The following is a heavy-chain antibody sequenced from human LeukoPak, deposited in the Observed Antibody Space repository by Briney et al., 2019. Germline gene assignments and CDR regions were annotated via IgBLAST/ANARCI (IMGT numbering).Heavy chain of an antibody. Sequence: GGSLRLSCAASGFTFSSYAMSWVRQAPGKGLEWVSAIYSGGSTYYADSVKGRFTISRDNSKNTLYLQMNSLRAEDTAVYYCARVKGAFGEEFDAFDIWGQGTMVTVSS. J-gene: IGHJ3*02. V-gene: IGHV3-53*01. D-gene: IGHD3-10*01. CDR1: GFTFSSYA. CDR3: ARVKGAFGEEFDAFDI. CDR2: IYSGGST.